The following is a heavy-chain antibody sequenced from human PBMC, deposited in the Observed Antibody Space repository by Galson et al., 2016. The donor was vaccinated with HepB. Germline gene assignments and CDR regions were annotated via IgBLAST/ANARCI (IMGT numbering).Heavy chain of an antibody. CDR3: VRNGYYCLDA. V-gene: IGHV4-4*02. Sequence: SETLSLTCAVPGVSISGTNWWSWVRQPPGKGLEWIGEIYHSGSTNYNPSLQSRVTISVDTSKNQFSLNLNSVTAADTALSYCVRNGYYCLDAWGQGTTVTVSS. CDR2: IYHSGST. J-gene: IGHJ6*02. CDR1: GVSISGTNW.